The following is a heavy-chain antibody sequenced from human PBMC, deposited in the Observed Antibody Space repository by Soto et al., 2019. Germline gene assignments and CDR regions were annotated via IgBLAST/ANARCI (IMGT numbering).Heavy chain of an antibody. CDR1: GGSISSGGYS. CDR2: IYHSGST. D-gene: IGHD4-17*01. V-gene: IGHV4-30-2*01. Sequence: QLQLQESGSGLVKPSQTLSLTCAVSGGSISSGGYSWSWIRQPPGKGLEWIGYIYHSGSTYYNPSLXSXVXIXXDRSKNQFSLKLSSVTAADTAVYYCARATVTRVDYWGQGTLVTVSS. CDR3: ARATVTRVDY. J-gene: IGHJ4*02.